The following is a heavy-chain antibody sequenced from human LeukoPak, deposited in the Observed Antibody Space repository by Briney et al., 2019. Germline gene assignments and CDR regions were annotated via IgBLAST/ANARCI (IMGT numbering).Heavy chain of an antibody. D-gene: IGHD4-17*01. J-gene: IGHJ5*02. Sequence: GGSLRLSCAASGFTFSTYWMNWVRQAPGKGLEWVANIKHDGSEKYYVDSVKGRFTISRDNAKNALYLQMNSLRAEDTAVYYCAKESTVTPGNVNWFDTWGQGTLVTVSS. CDR1: GFTFSTYW. CDR2: IKHDGSEK. CDR3: AKESTVTPGNVNWFDT. V-gene: IGHV3-7*03.